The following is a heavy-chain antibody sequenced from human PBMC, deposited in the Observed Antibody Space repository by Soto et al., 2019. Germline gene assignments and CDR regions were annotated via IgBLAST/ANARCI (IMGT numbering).Heavy chain of an antibody. V-gene: IGHV4-31*03. CDR1: GDSISRGGYY. CDR3: ARDGAGAYGLGWFDP. CDR2: IYHSGST. D-gene: IGHD2-21*01. Sequence: QVQLQESGPGLVKPSQTLSLTCTVSGDSISRGGYYWNWLRQHPRKGLEWIGYIYHSGSTIYNPSRKSRVTISVDTSKNRLSLELSKVTAAETADYYCARDGAGAYGLGWFDPWGQGTLVTVSS. J-gene: IGHJ5*02.